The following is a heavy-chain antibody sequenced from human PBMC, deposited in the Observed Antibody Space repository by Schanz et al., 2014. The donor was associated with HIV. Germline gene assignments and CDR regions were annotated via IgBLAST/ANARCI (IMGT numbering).Heavy chain of an antibody. J-gene: IGHJ6*02. CDR2: MWYDESHK. Sequence: QVQLVESGGGVVQPGRSLRLSCAGSGLTFSSYGMHWVRQAPGKGLEWVAAMWYDESHKGYADSVKGRFTISRDNAKNTLYLQMNSLTAEDTAVYYCVRDVHFKLDVWGHGTTVTVSS. CDR1: GLTFSSYG. CDR3: VRDVHFKLDV. V-gene: IGHV3-33*08.